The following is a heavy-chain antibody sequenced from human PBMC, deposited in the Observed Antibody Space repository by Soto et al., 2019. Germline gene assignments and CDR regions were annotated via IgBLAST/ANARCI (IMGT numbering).Heavy chain of an antibody. CDR1: GGTFSSYA. CDR3: ARGGYSSSWEDWYGMDV. Sequence: QVQLVQSGAEVKKPGSSVKVSCKASGGTFSSYAISWVRQAPGQGLEWMGGIIPIFGTANYAQKFQGRVTIPADESTSRAYMELRSLRSEDTAVYYCARGGYSSSWEDWYGMDVWGQGTTVTVSS. D-gene: IGHD6-13*01. J-gene: IGHJ6*02. V-gene: IGHV1-69*12. CDR2: IIPIFGTA.